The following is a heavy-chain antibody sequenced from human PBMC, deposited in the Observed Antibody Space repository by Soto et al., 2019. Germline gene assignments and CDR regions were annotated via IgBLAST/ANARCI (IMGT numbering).Heavy chain of an antibody. CDR3: AKALNYCSGGSCGAFDI. D-gene: IGHD2-15*01. CDR1: GFTFSSYT. J-gene: IGHJ3*02. Sequence: EVQLLESGGGLVQPGGSLRLSCAASGFTFSSYTKSWVRQAPGKGLEWVSAISSSGATTKYADSVKGRFTISRDNSKNTLFLQMNSLRAEDTAVYYCAKALNYCSGGSCGAFDIWGQGTMVTVSS. CDR2: ISSSGATT. V-gene: IGHV3-23*01.